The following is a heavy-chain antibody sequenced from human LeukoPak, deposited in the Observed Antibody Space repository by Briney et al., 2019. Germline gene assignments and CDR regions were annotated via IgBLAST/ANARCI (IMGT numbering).Heavy chain of an antibody. J-gene: IGHJ4*02. D-gene: IGHD3-3*01. V-gene: IGHV4-38-2*02. Sequence: PSETLSLTCTVSGYSISSGYYWGWIRRPPGKGLEWIGSIYHSGSTYYNPSLKSRVTISVDTSKNQFSLKLSSVTAADTAVYYCASGELRFLEWLFRRWGQGTLVTVSS. CDR2: IYHSGST. CDR3: ASGELRFLEWLFRR. CDR1: GYSISSGYY.